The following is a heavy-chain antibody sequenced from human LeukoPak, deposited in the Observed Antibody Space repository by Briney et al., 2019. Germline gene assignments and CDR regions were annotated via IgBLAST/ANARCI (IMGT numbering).Heavy chain of an antibody. CDR3: ARVTLVGAFDI. J-gene: IGHJ3*02. Sequence: PGGSLRLSCAASGFTFSSYSMNLVRQAPGKGLEWVSSISSSSSYIYYADSVKGRFTISRDNAKNSLYLQMNSLRAEDTALYYCARVTLVGAFDIWGQGTMVTVSS. CDR2: ISSSSSYI. V-gene: IGHV3-21*04. D-gene: IGHD1-26*01. CDR1: GFTFSSYS.